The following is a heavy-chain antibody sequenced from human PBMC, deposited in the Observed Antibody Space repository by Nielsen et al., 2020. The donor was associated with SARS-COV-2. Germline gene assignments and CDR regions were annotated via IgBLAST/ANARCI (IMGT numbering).Heavy chain of an antibody. J-gene: IGHJ6*02. Sequence: GSLRLSCAASGFTFSSYWMSWVRQAPGKGLEWVANIKQDGSEKYYVDSVKGRFTISRDNAKNSLYLQMNSLRAEDTAVYYCASEGVGYCSSTSCHRYYYGMDVWGQGTTVTVSS. CDR3: ASEGVGYCSSTSCHRYYYGMDV. D-gene: IGHD2-2*01. CDR2: IKQDGSEK. V-gene: IGHV3-7*03. CDR1: GFTFSSYW.